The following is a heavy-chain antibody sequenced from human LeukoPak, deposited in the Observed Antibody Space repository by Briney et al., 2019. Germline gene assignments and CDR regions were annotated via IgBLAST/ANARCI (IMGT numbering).Heavy chain of an antibody. J-gene: IGHJ5*02. D-gene: IGHD3-3*01. CDR3: ARGGIFGVAINWFDP. CDR1: GGSISSYY. V-gene: IGHV4-59*01. CDR2: IYYSGST. Sequence: SETLSLTCTVSGGSISSYYWSWIRQPPGKGLEWIGYIYYSGSTNYNPSLKSRVTISVDTSKNQFSLKLSSVAAADTAVYYCARGGIFGVAINWFDPWGQGTLVTVSS.